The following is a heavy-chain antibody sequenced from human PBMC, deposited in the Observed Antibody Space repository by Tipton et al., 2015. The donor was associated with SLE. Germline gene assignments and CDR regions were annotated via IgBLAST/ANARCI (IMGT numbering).Heavy chain of an antibody. Sequence: TLSLTCTVSGGSISTYYWSWIRQPPGKGLEWIGYIYYSGTTNSNPSLKSRVTISVDTSKNQFSLKLTSVTAADTAVYYCARERHGDYDAFDIWGQGTMVSVSS. CDR1: GGSISTYY. D-gene: IGHD4-17*01. CDR3: ARERHGDYDAFDI. CDR2: IYYSGTT. V-gene: IGHV4-59*01. J-gene: IGHJ3*02.